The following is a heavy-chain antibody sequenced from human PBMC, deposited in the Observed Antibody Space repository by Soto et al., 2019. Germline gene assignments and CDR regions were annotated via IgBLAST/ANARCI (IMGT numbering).Heavy chain of an antibody. D-gene: IGHD3-3*01. CDR1: GFTFSDHY. CDR3: ALTYYDFWSGDLYGMDV. V-gene: IGHV3-72*01. CDR2: TRNKANSYTT. J-gene: IGHJ6*02. Sequence: GGSLRLSCAASGFTFSDHYMDWVRQAPGKGLEWVGRTRNKANSYTTEYAASVKGRFTISRDDSKNSLYLQMNSPKTEDTAVYYCALTYYDFWSGDLYGMDVWGQGTTVTVSS.